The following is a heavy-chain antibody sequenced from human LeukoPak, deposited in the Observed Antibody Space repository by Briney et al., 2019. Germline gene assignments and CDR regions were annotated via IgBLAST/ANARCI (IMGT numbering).Heavy chain of an antibody. D-gene: IGHD3-22*01. Sequence: GGSLRLSCAASGFTFSSYSMNWVRQAPGKGLEWVSSISSSSSYIYYADSMKVRVTISRDNAKNSLYLQMNNLRAEDTAVYYCARDAYFYDSRGSPWGQGTLVTVSS. CDR3: ARDAYFYDSRGSP. CDR2: ISSSSSYI. V-gene: IGHV3-21*01. J-gene: IGHJ5*02. CDR1: GFTFSSYS.